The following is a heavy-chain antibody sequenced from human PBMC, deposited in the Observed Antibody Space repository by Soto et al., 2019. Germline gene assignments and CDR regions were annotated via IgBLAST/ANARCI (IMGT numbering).Heavy chain of an antibody. V-gene: IGHV3-53*01. Sequence: GGSLRLSCAASGFTVSSNYMSWVRQAPGKGLEWVSVIYSGGSTYYADSVKGRFTISRDNSKNTLYLQMNSLRAEDTAVYYCARGYSRVHDAFDIWGQGTMVTVSS. D-gene: IGHD6-19*01. CDR3: ARGYSRVHDAFDI. J-gene: IGHJ3*02. CDR1: GFTVSSNY. CDR2: IYSGGST.